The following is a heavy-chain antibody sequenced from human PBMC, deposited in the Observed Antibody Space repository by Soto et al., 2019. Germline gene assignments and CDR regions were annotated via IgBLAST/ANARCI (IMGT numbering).Heavy chain of an antibody. Sequence: QVQLMQSGAEVKKPGASVKVSCKASGYTFTDYALHWVRQAPGQRLEWMGWINAGNGNTKCSQKFQGRVTITRDTSASTAYMELSSLKSEDTAVYYCARGDYYDIHDYWGQGTLVTVSS. CDR1: GYTFTDYA. CDR2: INAGNGNT. D-gene: IGHD3-22*01. V-gene: IGHV1-3*01. J-gene: IGHJ4*02. CDR3: ARGDYYDIHDY.